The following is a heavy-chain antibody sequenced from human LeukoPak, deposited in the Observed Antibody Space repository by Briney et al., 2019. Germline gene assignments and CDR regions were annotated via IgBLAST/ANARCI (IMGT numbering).Heavy chain of an antibody. D-gene: IGHD6-13*01. CDR2: TSYDGSDE. J-gene: IGHJ4*02. Sequence: GGSLRLSCAASGFTFDDYAMHWVRQTPGKGLEWVAITSYDGSDEHYTDSVKGRFTFSRDNSMNTLYLQMNSLRSEDTAVYYCARSDSSSWHLFDYWGQGTLVTVSS. V-gene: IGHV3-30-3*01. CDR1: GFTFDDYA. CDR3: ARSDSSSWHLFDY.